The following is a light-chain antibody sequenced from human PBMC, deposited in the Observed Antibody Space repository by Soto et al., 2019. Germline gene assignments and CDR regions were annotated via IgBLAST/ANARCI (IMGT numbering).Light chain of an antibody. V-gene: IGLV1-36*01. CDR2: YDD. CDR3: AAWDDSLNGVL. J-gene: IGLJ2*01. CDR1: SSNVGKNA. Sequence: QSVLIQPPSASGTPGQRVSISCSGSSSNVGKNAVNWYQHVPGKAPKLLIYYDDLVPSGVSDRFSGSKSGTSASLAISGLQSEDEADYYCAAWDDSLNGVLFGGGTKLTVL.